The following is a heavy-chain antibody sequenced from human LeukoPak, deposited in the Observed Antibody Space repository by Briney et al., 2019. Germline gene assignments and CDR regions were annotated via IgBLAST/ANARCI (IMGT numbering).Heavy chain of an antibody. J-gene: IGHJ4*02. CDR1: GFTFSSYT. V-gene: IGHV3-21*01. D-gene: IGHD6-13*01. Sequence: PGGSLRLSCAASGFTFSSYTMNWVRQAPGKGLEWVSSISRSSSYIYYADSLKGRFTISRDNAKNSLYLQMNSLRAEDTAVYYCAGDLGLAADPFDYWGQGTLVTVSS. CDR2: ISRSSSYI. CDR3: AGDLGLAADPFDY.